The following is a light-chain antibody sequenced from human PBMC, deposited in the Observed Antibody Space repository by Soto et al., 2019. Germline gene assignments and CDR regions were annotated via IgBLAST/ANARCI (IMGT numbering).Light chain of an antibody. V-gene: IGKV1-5*03. J-gene: IGKJ1*01. CDR2: KAS. CDR1: QRISSW. CDR3: QQYESFSWT. Sequence: DIQMTQSPSTLSAFVGDRVTITCRASQRISSWLAWYQQKPGRAPKLLIYKASTLERGVPSRFSGSGSGTEFTLTISSLEPDDFATYYCQQYESFSWTFGPGTKVDIK.